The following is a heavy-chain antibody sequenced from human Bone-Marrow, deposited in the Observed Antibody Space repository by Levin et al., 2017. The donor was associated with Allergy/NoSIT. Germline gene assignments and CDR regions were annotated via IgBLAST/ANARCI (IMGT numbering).Heavy chain of an antibody. CDR3: AHAQMRESFDY. CDR1: GFSLGTPGVS. D-gene: IGHD1-26*01. CDR2: IDWDDEK. J-gene: IGHJ4*02. V-gene: IGHV2-5*02. Sequence: SGPTLVKPTQTLTLTCAFSGFSLGTPGVSVGWIRQPPGKALEWLALIDWDDEKRYSPSLRTRLTITKDTSKTEILLTMTNMDTVDTATYFCAHAQMRESFDYWGQGILVTVSS.